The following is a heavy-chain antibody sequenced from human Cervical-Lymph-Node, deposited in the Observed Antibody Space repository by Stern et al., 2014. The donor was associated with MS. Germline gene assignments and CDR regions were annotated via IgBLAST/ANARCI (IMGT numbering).Heavy chain of an antibody. CDR3: VLPSKVTTAAFDV. Sequence: QVPLVQSGAEVKKPGSSVKASCKASGGTFTTFSINWVRQVPGQSLEWMGGISPIFDTPNLAQKFQGRVTITADSSTSTVYMALNSLRSDDTAVYYCVLPSKVTTAAFDVWGRGTMVTVSS. D-gene: IGHD4-17*01. CDR1: GGTFTTFS. CDR2: ISPIFDTP. V-gene: IGHV1-69*06. J-gene: IGHJ3*01.